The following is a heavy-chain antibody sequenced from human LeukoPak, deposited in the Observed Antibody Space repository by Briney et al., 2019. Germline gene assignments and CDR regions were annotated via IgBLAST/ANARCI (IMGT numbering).Heavy chain of an antibody. CDR1: GFTFSSYE. J-gene: IGHJ4*02. D-gene: IGHD3-22*01. CDR2: ISSGGDTM. Sequence: PGGSLRLSCAASGFTFSSYEMNWVRQPPGKGLEWVSYISSGGDTMDYADSVRGRFTISRDNAKNSLYLQMHSLRAEDTALYYCAREGSRSGFFDWGQGTLVTVSS. CDR3: AREGSRSGFFD. V-gene: IGHV3-48*03.